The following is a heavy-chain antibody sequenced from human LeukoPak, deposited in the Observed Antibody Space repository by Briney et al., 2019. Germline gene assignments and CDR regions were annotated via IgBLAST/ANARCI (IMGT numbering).Heavy chain of an antibody. CDR3: AKRGGHDFWSGYSFDY. Sequence: SGGSLRLSCAASGFTFSSYAMSWVRQAPGKGLEWVSAISGSGGSTYYADSVKGRFTISRDNSKNTLYLQMNSLRAEDTAVYYCAKRGGHDFWSGYSFDYWGQGPLVTVSS. D-gene: IGHD3-3*01. CDR1: GFTFSSYA. J-gene: IGHJ4*02. CDR2: ISGSGGST. V-gene: IGHV3-23*01.